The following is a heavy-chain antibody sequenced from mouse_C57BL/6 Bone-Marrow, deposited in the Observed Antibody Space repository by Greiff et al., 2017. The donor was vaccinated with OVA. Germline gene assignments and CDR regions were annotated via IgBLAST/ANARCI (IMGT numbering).Heavy chain of an antibody. CDR1: GFNIKDDY. CDR2: IDPENGDT. CDR3: TDYCRDYFDY. J-gene: IGHJ2*01. Sequence: EVQLQQSGAELVRPGASVKLSCTASGFNIKDDYMHWVKQRPEQGLEWIGWIDPENGDTEYASKFQGKATITADTSSNTAYLQLSSLTSEDTAVYYYTDYCRDYFDYWGQGTTLTVSS. D-gene: IGHD1-1*01. V-gene: IGHV14-4*01.